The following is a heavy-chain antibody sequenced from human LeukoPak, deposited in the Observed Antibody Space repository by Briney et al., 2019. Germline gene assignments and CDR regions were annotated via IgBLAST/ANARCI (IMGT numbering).Heavy chain of an antibody. CDR3: AKAYGSTWLFDC. D-gene: IGHD6-6*01. J-gene: IGHJ4*02. V-gene: IGHV3-30*02. CDR1: GFPFNVYG. Sequence: GGSLRLSCAASGFPFNVYGMHWVRQAPGKGLEWVALVWYDGTNKYYADSVKGRFTISRDNSKNTLYLQMNSLRAEDTAVYYCAKAYGSTWLFDCWGQGTLITVSS. CDR2: VWYDGTNK.